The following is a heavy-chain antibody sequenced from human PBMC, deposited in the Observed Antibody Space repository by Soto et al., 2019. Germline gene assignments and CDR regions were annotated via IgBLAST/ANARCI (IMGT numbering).Heavy chain of an antibody. CDR3: ARGDWFGKWLDV. Sequence: QVQLVQSGSEVKKPGASVKVSCKSFGYSFTSFDVHWVRQASGQGLEWMVWMNPNSGNTDYAQRFQGRATMTRNTSINTAYMELNSLTSDDTAVYYCARGDWFGKWLDVWGQGHLVTVSS. CDR1: GYSFTSFD. J-gene: IGHJ5*02. V-gene: IGHV1-8*02. D-gene: IGHD3-9*01. CDR2: MNPNSGNT.